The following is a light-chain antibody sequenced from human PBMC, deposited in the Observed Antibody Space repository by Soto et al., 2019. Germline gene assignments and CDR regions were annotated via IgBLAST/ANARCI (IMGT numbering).Light chain of an antibody. CDR2: AAS. CDR1: RDITTA. V-gene: IGKV1-6*01. CDR3: LHDYFSPLA. Sequence: AIQLTQSPSSLSASVGDRVTITCRASRDITTALGWYQHLPGKAPKVLIFAASTLYSGVPSRFSGSGSGTEFTLTISSLQPEDSGTYYCLHDYFSPLAFGGGTKVDI. J-gene: IGKJ4*01.